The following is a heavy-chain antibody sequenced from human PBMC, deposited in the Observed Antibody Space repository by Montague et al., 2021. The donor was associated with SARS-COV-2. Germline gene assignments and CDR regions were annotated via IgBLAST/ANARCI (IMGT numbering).Heavy chain of an antibody. V-gene: IGHV4-4*02. CDR2: IYHSGST. CDR1: GGSISSSNW. CDR3: ARTLWFGELLSYYYYGMDV. Sequence: SETLSLTCAVSGGSISSSNWWSWIRQPPGKGLEWIGEIYHSGSTNYNPSLKSRVTISVDKSKNQFSLQLSSVTAADTAVYYCARTLWFGELLSYYYYGMDVWGQGTTVTVSS. J-gene: IGHJ6*02. D-gene: IGHD3-10*01.